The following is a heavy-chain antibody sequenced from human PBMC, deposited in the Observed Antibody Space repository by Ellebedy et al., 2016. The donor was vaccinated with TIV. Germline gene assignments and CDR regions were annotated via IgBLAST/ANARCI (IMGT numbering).Heavy chain of an antibody. J-gene: IGHJ5*02. CDR1: GGSISSSSSY. CDR2: IYYSGST. CDR3: ARDWGRDGYSNWFDP. D-gene: IGHD5-24*01. V-gene: IGHV4-39*07. Sequence: SETLSLXCTVSGGSISSSSSYWGWIRQPPGKGLEWIGSIYYSGSTYYNPSLKSRVTISVGTSKNQFSLKLSSVTAADTAVYYCARDWGRDGYSNWFDPWGQGTLVTVSS.